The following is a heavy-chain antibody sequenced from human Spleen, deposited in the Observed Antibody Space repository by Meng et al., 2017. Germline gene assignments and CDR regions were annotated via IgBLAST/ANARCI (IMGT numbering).Heavy chain of an antibody. CDR2: ISSSGSTT. D-gene: IGHD5-12*01. J-gene: IGHJ4*02. CDR1: GFSFSNYE. Sequence: GESLKISCAASGFSFSNYEMNWVRQAPGKGLEWVSYISSSGSTTYYVDSVKGRFTISRDNAKNSLYLQMNSLRADDTAVYYCARYSGYDLRDWGQGTRVTVSS. V-gene: IGHV3-48*03. CDR3: ARYSGYDLRD.